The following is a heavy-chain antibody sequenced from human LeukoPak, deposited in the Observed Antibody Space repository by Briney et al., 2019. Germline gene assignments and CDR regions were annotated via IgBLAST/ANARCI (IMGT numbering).Heavy chain of an antibody. V-gene: IGHV3-30*04. J-gene: IGHJ5*02. CDR2: ISYDGSNK. CDR1: GFTFSSYA. CDR3: ARGRNWFDP. Sequence: PGGSLRLSCAASGFTFSSYAMHWVRRAPGKGLDWVALISYDGSNKYYADSVKGRFTISRDNSKNTLYLQMNSLRAEDTAVYYCARGRNWFDPWGQGTLVTVSS.